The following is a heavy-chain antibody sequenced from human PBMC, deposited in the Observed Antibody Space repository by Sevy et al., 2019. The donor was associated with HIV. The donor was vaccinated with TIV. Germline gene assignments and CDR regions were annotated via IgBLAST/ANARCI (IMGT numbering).Heavy chain of an antibody. V-gene: IGHV1-18*01. J-gene: IGHJ3*01. CDR2: ISAYNGHT. Sequence: ASVKVSCKASGYIFTNYGITWVRQAPGQGLAWMGWISAYNGHTNYAQKLQGRVTMTTDTSTTTAYMELRSLRSDDTALYYCARDTCGGVSRRGDATFNLWGQGTMVTVSS. CDR1: GYIFTNYG. CDR3: ARDTCGGVSRRGDATFNL. D-gene: IGHD3-16*01.